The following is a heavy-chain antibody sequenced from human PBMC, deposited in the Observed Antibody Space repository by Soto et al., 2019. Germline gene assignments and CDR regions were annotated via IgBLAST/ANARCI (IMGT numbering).Heavy chain of an antibody. V-gene: IGHV3-66*01. J-gene: IGHJ4*02. CDR1: GFTVSSNY. CDR3: ALKTDDSGGYYDDD. Sequence: EVQLVESGGGLVQPGGSLRLSCAASGFTVSSNYMTWVRQAPGKGLEWVSVIYSGGSIYYADSVKGRFTISRDNSKSTLYLEMSSLRAEDTAVYYCALKTDDSGGYYDDDWGQGTLVTVSS. CDR2: IYSGGSI. D-gene: IGHD3-22*01.